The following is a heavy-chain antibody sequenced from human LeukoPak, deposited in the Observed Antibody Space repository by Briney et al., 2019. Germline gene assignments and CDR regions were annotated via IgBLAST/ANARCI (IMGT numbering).Heavy chain of an antibody. J-gene: IGHJ4*02. V-gene: IGHV3-30*02. CDR2: IWYDGSNK. Sequence: PGGSLRLSCAASGFTFSSYGMHWVRQAPGKGLEWVALIWYDGSNKYYTDSVKGRLTISRDNSKNTPYLQMNSLRAEDTAVYYCAKDGNYDILTGYFKRGGVFDYWGQGTLVTVSS. CDR1: GFTFSSYG. CDR3: AKDGNYDILTGYFKRGGVFDY. D-gene: IGHD3-9*01.